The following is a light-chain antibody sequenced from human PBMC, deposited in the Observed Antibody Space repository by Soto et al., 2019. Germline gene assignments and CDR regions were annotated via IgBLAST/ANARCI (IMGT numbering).Light chain of an antibody. V-gene: IGLV2-11*01. CDR2: DVN. Sequence: QSVLTQPRSVSGSPGQSVTISCTGASSGVGVSNYVSWYRQHPGKAPKLLIFDVNQRPSGVPDRFSGSKSGNAASLTISGLQADDEADYYCCSFPGSYTSYVFGTGTKVTVL. CDR1: SSGVGVSNY. CDR3: CSFPGSYTSYV. J-gene: IGLJ1*01.